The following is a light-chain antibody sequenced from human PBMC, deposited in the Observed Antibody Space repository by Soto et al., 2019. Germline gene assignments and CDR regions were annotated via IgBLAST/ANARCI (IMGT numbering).Light chain of an antibody. CDR2: RDN. Sequence: QAVVTQPPSASGTPGQRVAISWSGGSSDIGSNPVDWYLHLPGAAPKLLIYRDNQRPSGVPDRFSGSKSGTSASLTISGLQSEDEAGYFCSAWYDNIYVPVFGGGTTLTVL. CDR3: SAWYDNIYVPV. CDR1: SSDIGSNP. V-gene: IGLV1-44*01. J-gene: IGLJ2*01.